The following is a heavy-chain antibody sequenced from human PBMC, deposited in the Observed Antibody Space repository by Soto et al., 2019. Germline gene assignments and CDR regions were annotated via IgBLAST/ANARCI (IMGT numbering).Heavy chain of an antibody. CDR3: TRPSSRVDYDNRGSAFDY. CDR2: IYPGDSDT. Sequence: PGESLKISCKGSGYSFTNHWIGWVRLMPGKGLEWMGIIYPGDSDTRYSPSFQGQVTISADKSTNTAYLQWSSLQASDTAMYYCTRPSSRVDYDNRGSAFDYWGQGALVTVSS. D-gene: IGHD3-22*01. CDR1: GYSFTNHW. V-gene: IGHV5-51*01. J-gene: IGHJ4*02.